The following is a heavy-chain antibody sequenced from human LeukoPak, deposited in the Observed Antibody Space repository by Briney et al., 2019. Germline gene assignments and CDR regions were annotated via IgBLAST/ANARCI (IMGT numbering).Heavy chain of an antibody. D-gene: IGHD5-18*01. CDR1: GFTFSHYW. CDR2: ISYDGSNK. V-gene: IGHV3-30*03. J-gene: IGHJ4*02. Sequence: GGSLRLSCVASGFTFSHYWMSWVRQAPGKGLEWVAVISYDGSNKYYADSVKGRFTISRDNSKNTLYLQMNSLRAEDTAVYYCARADWDTAMIDYWGQGTLVTVSS. CDR3: ARADWDTAMIDY.